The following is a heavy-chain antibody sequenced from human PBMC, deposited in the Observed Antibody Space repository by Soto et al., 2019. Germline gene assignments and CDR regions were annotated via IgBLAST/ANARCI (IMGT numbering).Heavy chain of an antibody. CDR3: AKYCCSGTRCFLFDS. CDR1: GGSITSTDYY. Sequence: PSETLSLTCSVSGGSITSTDYYWSWFRQPPGKRLEWIGYIFYSGSTYYNPSLKSRVAFSVDTSKNQFSLQLTSVTAADTAVYYCAKYCCSGTRCFLFDSWGQGTRVTVSS. D-gene: IGHD2-2*01. V-gene: IGHV4-30-4*01. J-gene: IGHJ4*02. CDR2: IFYSGST.